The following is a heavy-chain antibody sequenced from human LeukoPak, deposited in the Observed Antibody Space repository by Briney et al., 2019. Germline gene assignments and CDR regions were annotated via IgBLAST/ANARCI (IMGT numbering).Heavy chain of an antibody. V-gene: IGHV3-48*02. CDR3: AIDDNGGSGWSSWCDS. Sequence: GGSLRLSCAASGFTLSAYSMYWVRQAPGKGLEWVSYISRSSTTIYYADSVKGRFTISRDNAKNSLYLQMNSLRDEDTAMYYCAIDDNGGSGWSSWCDSWGQGTLVTVSS. CDR1: GFTLSAYS. CDR2: ISRSSTTI. D-gene: IGHD6-19*01. J-gene: IGHJ5*01.